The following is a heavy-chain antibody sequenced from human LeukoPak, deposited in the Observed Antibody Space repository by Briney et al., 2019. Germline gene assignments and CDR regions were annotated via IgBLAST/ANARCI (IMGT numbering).Heavy chain of an antibody. CDR2: IRNDGHDT. V-gene: IGHV3-74*01. J-gene: IGHJ4*02. Sequence: QPGGSLRLSCAASGFAFSSYWMPWVRQAPGQGLVWVSRIRNDGHDTSYADSVKGRFTISRDNAKNTVYLQMNSLRAEDMPVYYCARDPSSGWLNLDFWGQGILVTVSS. D-gene: IGHD6-19*01. CDR3: ARDPSSGWLNLDF. CDR1: GFAFSSYW.